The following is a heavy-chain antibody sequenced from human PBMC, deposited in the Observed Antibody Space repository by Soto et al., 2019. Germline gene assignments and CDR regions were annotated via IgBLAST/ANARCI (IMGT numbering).Heavy chain of an antibody. CDR2: MNPNSGNT. Sequence: ASVKVSCKASGYTFTSYDINWVRQAAGQGLEWMGWMNPNSGNTGYAQKFQGRVTMTRNTSISTAYMELSSLRSEDTAVYYCARGRGYYDFWSGYSLSDYYYGMDVWGQGTTVTVSS. CDR3: ARGRGYYDFWSGYSLSDYYYGMDV. V-gene: IGHV1-8*01. D-gene: IGHD3-3*01. J-gene: IGHJ6*02. CDR1: GYTFTSYD.